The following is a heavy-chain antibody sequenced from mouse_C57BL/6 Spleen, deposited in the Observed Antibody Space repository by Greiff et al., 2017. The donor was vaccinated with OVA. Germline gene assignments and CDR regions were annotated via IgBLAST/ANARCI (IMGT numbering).Heavy chain of an antibody. D-gene: IGHD1-1*02. J-gene: IGHJ3*01. CDR2: ISNKANGYTT. Sequence: EVKLMESGGGLVQPGGSLSLSCAASGFTFTDYYMSWVHQPPGKALEWLGFISNKANGYTTEYSASVKGRFTISSDDTQSSLYHQMHALRAEESATCYCGRYSSLWSWFAYWGKGTLVTVSA. V-gene: IGHV7-3*01. CDR3: GRYSSLWSWFAY. CDR1: GFTFTDYY.